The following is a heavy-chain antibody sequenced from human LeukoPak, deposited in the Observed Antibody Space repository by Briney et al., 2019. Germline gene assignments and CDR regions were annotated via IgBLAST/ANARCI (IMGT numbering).Heavy chain of an antibody. D-gene: IGHD5/OR15-5a*01. CDR1: GGSISSYY. Sequence: SETLSLTCTVSGGSISSYYWSWIRQPPGKGLEWIGYIYYSGSTNYNPSLKSRVTISVDTSKNQFSLKLSSVTAADTAVYYCARARGSVDAFDCWGQGTLVTVSS. V-gene: IGHV4-59*01. CDR3: ARARGSVDAFDC. J-gene: IGHJ4*02. CDR2: IYYSGST.